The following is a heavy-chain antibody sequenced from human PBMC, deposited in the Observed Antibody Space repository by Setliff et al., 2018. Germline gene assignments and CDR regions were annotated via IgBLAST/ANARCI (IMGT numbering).Heavy chain of an antibody. J-gene: IGHJ6*03. V-gene: IGHV4-4*07. Sequence: SETLSLTCTVSGGSISSYYWSWIRQPAGKGLEWIGRIYTSGSTNYNPSLKSRVTMSVDTSKNQFSLKLSSVTAADTAVYYCARGQRYCSGGSCYYYKDVWGKGTTVTVSS. CDR1: GGSISSYY. CDR3: ARGQRYCSGGSCYYYKDV. CDR2: IYTSGST. D-gene: IGHD2-15*01.